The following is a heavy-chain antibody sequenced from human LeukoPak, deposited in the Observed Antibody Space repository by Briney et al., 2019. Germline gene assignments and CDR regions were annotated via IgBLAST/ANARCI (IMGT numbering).Heavy chain of an antibody. J-gene: IGHJ6*03. V-gene: IGHV4-34*01. Sequence: SETLSLTCAVYGGSFSGYYWSWIRQPPGKGLEWIGEINHSGSTNYNPSLTSRVTISVDTCKNQFSLKLSSVTAADTAVYYCARGSRDGYNLGYYMDVWGKGTTVTVSS. D-gene: IGHD5-24*01. CDR3: ARGSRDGYNLGYYMDV. CDR2: INHSGST. CDR1: GGSFSGYY.